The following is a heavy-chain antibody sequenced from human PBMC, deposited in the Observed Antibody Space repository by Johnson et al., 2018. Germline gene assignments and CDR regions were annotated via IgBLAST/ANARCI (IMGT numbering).Heavy chain of an antibody. J-gene: IGHJ3*02. CDR1: GFTFSSYA. CDR2: ISYDGSNK. CDR3: ARAKPLWSGYYGGIGKLGDDAFDI. V-gene: IGHV3-30-3*01. Sequence: QVRLVQSGGGVVQPGRSLRLCCAASGFTFSSYAMHWVRQAPGKGLEWVAVISYDGSNKSYADSVKGRFTTSRDNSKQTLYLQMNSLIAEDTPVYYCARAKPLWSGYYGGIGKLGDDAFDIWGQGTMFTVSS. D-gene: IGHD3-3*01.